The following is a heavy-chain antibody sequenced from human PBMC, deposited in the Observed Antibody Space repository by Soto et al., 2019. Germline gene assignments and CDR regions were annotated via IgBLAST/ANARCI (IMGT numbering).Heavy chain of an antibody. CDR2: VAANVTNR. J-gene: IGHJ6*02. CDR1: GITFTTYA. CDR3: AGDYLRLNTLNGNFYSFGMDV. Sequence: HPGGSLRLSCAASGITFTTYAMSWVRQAPGKGLEWVSTVAANVTNRHYADFVKGRFTISRDNSKNTLSLQMNSLRVEDTAIYYCAGDYLRLNTLNGNFYSFGMDVWGQGTAVTVSS. V-gene: IGHV3-23*01. D-gene: IGHD4-17*01.